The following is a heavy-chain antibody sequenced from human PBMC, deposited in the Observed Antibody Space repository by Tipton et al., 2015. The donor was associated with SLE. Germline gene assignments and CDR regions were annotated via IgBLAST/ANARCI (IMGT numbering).Heavy chain of an antibody. CDR3: ALTRGGAFDI. CDR1: GFTVSSNY. D-gene: IGHD3-10*01. Sequence: SLRLSCAASGFTVSSNYMSWVRQAPGKGLEWVSVIYSGGSTYYADSVKGRFTISRDNAKNSLYLQMNSLRAEDTAVYYCALTRGGAFDIWGQGTMVTVSS. V-gene: IGHV3-53*01. CDR2: IYSGGST. J-gene: IGHJ3*02.